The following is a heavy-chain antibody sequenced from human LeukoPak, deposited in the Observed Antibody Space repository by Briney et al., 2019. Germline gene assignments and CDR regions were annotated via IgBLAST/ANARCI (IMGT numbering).Heavy chain of an antibody. D-gene: IGHD5-18*01. CDR3: ARLGYSYGYFDY. V-gene: IGHV1-18*01. CDR2: ISAYNGNT. J-gene: IGHJ4*02. CDR1: GDTFTSYD. Sequence: ASVKVSCKASGDTFTSYDINWVRQATGQGLEWMGWISAYNGNTNYAQKLQGRVTMTTDTSTSTAYMELRSLRSDDTAVYYCARLGYSYGYFDYWGQGTLVTVSS.